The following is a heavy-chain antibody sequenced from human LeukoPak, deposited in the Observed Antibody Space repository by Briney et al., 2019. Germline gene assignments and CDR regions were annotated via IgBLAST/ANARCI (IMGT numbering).Heavy chain of an antibody. CDR2: IRYDGSNK. J-gene: IGHJ4*02. CDR3: AKDQPDKWRGRDIWTGYYDY. Sequence: GGSLRLSCVGSQFTFSSSGMHWVRQAPGKGLEWVAFIRYDGSNKYYADSVKGRFTISRDNSKNTLFLQMDSLRVEDTAVYYCAKDQPDKWRGRDIWTGYYDYWGQGILVTVSS. V-gene: IGHV3-30*02. D-gene: IGHD3-9*01. CDR1: QFTFSSSG.